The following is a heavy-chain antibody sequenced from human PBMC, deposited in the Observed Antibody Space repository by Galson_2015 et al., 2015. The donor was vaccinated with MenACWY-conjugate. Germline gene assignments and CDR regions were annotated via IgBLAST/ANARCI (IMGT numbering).Heavy chain of an antibody. J-gene: IGHJ6*02. Sequence: SVKVSCKASGYTFTSYGISWVRQAPGQGLEWMGWISAYNGNTNYAQKLQGRVTMTTDTSTSTAYMELRSLRSDDTAVYYCARGDIVVVPAAMPGDRYYYYYGMDVWGQGTTVTVSS. D-gene: IGHD2-2*01. CDR3: ARGDIVVVPAAMPGDRYYYYYGMDV. CDR2: ISAYNGNT. V-gene: IGHV1-18*01. CDR1: GYTFTSYG.